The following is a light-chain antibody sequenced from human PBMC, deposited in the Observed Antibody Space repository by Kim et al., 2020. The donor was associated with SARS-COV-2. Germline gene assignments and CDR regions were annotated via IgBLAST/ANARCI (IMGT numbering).Light chain of an antibody. CDR3: QQYSYSPWT. CDR2: GAS. V-gene: IGKV3-20*01. Sequence: SPGVRTTLSCRASQIVSSSNLAWYQHKPGRAPRLLIYGASTRATGIPDRFSGSGSGTDFTLTISRLEPEDFAMYYCQQYSYSPWTFGQGTKVDIK. J-gene: IGKJ1*01. CDR1: QIVSSSN.